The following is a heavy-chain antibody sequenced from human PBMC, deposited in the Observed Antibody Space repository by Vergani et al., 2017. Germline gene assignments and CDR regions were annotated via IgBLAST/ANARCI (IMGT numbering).Heavy chain of an antibody. J-gene: IGHJ5*02. CDR3: ARDRAHGGFGEFYNWFDP. V-gene: IGHV3-7*01. D-gene: IGHD3-10*01. CDR1: GFTFSSYW. Sequence: EVQLVESGGGLVQPGGSLRLSCAASGFTFSSYWMSWVRQAPGKGLEWVANIKQDGSEKYYVDSVKGRFTISRDNAKNSLYLQMNSLRAEDTAVYYCARDRAHGGFGEFYNWFDPWGQGTLVTVSS. CDR2: IKQDGSEK.